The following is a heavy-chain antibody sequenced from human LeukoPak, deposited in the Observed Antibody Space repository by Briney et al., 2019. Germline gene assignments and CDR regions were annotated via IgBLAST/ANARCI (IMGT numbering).Heavy chain of an antibody. CDR2: MYHSGGT. CDR3: ATESVVYAHDY. D-gene: IGHD2-8*02. V-gene: IGHV4-38-2*02. J-gene: IGHJ4*02. CDR1: GYSIRSGYY. Sequence: SETLSLTCTVSGYSIRSGYYWGWIRQSPGKGLEWMGNMYHSGGTYYNPSLKSRVTISKDTSKNQFSLKLSSLTAADTAVYYCATESVVYAHDYWGQGTLVTVSS.